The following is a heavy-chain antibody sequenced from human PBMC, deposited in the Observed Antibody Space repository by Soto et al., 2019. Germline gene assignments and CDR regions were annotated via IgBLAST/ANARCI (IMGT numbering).Heavy chain of an antibody. CDR3: ARARGSGDLGY. D-gene: IGHD4-17*01. J-gene: IGHJ4*02. CDR2: INPNSGGA. CDR1: GYTFTGHY. V-gene: IGHV1-2*02. Sequence: ASVKVSCKASGYTFTGHYMHWVRQAPGKGLEWMGWINPNSGGAKYAQKFQGRVNMTRETSISKAYMELRRLRSDDTAVYHCARARGSGDLGYWGQGILVTVSS.